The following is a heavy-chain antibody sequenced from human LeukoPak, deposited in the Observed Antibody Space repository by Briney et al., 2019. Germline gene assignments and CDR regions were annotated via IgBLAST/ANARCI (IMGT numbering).Heavy chain of an antibody. V-gene: IGHV3-9*01. CDR1: GFTFDDYA. Sequence: GRSLRLSCAASGFTFDDYAMHWVRQTPGKGLEWVSGIPWNSGKIGYADSVKGRFSISRDNVKNSLYLQMNSLRPEDTGLYYCARGYSGWYGGLDYWGQETLVTVSS. J-gene: IGHJ4*02. CDR2: IPWNSGKI. CDR3: ARGYSGWYGGLDY. D-gene: IGHD6-19*01.